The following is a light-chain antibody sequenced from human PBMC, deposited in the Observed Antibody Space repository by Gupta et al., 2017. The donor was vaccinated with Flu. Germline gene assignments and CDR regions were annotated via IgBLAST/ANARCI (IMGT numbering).Light chain of an antibody. CDR1: QDISYW. V-gene: IGKV1-12*01. Sequence: IIQSPSSVSASVGDRVTITCRASQDISYWLGWYQQKPGKVPKLLIYHASRLQTGVSSRFSGSGSGTEFILTISKLQPEDFATYYCQRANNFPITFGQGTLLEIK. J-gene: IGKJ5*01. CDR3: QRANNFPIT. CDR2: HAS.